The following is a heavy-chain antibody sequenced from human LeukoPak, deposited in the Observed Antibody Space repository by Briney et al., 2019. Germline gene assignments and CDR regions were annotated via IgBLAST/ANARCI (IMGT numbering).Heavy chain of an antibody. Sequence: ASVKVSCKASGGTFSSYAISWVRQAPGQGLEWMGRIIPIFGIANYAQKFQGRVTITADKSTSTAYMELSSLRSEDTAVYYCARVVVGAIDYWGQGTLVTVSS. D-gene: IGHD1-26*01. CDR2: IIPIFGIA. J-gene: IGHJ4*02. V-gene: IGHV1-69*04. CDR3: ARVVVGAIDY. CDR1: GGTFSSYA.